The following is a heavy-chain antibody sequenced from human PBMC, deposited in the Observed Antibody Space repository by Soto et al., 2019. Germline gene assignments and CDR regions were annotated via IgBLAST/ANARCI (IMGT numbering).Heavy chain of an antibody. CDR3: AREKAATGTTFHY. CDR2: IQSDGSST. J-gene: IGHJ4*01. V-gene: IGHV3-74*01. Sequence: LRLSCAVSGFSLSSYWMHWVRQAPGKGLVWVSRIQSDGSSTNYADSVKGRFTISRDNAKNTLYLQMDSLRVEDTAIYYCAREKAATGTTFHYRRLAIPVTVSS. CDR1: GFSLSSYW. D-gene: IGHD1-1*01.